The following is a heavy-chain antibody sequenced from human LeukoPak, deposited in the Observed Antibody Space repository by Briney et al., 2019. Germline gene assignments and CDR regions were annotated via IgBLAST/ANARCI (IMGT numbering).Heavy chain of an antibody. CDR2: IYYSGST. J-gene: IGHJ5*02. Sequence: SETLSLTCTVSGGSISSSSYYWGWIRQPPGKGLEWIGSIYYSGSTYYNPSLKSRVTISEDTSKNQFSLKLSSVTAADTAVYYCARADDFDNWFDPWGQGTLVTVSS. CDR1: GGSISSSSYY. V-gene: IGHV4-39*07. D-gene: IGHD3/OR15-3a*01. CDR3: ARADDFDNWFDP.